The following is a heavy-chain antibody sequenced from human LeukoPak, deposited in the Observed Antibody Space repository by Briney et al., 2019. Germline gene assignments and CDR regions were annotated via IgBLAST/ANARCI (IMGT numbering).Heavy chain of an antibody. CDR1: GFTFSSYS. Sequence: PGGSLRLSCAASGFTFSSYSMNWVRQAPGKGLEWVSAISGSGGTTYYADSVKGRFTISRDNSKNTLYLQMNSLRAEDTAVYYCAKSPYGYSARGAYFDYWGQGTLVTVSS. D-gene: IGHD5-18*01. CDR3: AKSPYGYSARGAYFDY. CDR2: ISGSGGTT. V-gene: IGHV3-23*01. J-gene: IGHJ4*02.